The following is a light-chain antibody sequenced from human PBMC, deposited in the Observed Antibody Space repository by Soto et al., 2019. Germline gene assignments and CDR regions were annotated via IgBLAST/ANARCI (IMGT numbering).Light chain of an antibody. CDR1: QSVSSN. J-gene: IGKJ1*01. Sequence: EIVMTQSPATPSVSPGGRATLSCRASQSVSSNLAWYQQKPGQAPRLLIYGASTRATGIPARFSGSGSGTEFTLTISSLQSEDFAVYYCQQYNNWPPWTFGQGTKVDI. CDR2: GAS. CDR3: QQYNNWPPWT. V-gene: IGKV3-15*01.